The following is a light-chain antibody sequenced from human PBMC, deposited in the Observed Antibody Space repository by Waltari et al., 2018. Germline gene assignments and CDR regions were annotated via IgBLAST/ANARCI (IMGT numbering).Light chain of an antibody. CDR2: KTS. Sequence: DIQMTQSPSTLSASVGDRVTIICQASQRLSIYLAWYQQKPGKAPKLLIYKTSSLETGVPSSFSGTGSGTEFTLTISSLQPDDIATYYCQQYNSYPFTFGPGTKVDIK. CDR1: QRLSIY. CDR3: QQYNSYPFT. V-gene: IGKV1-5*03. J-gene: IGKJ3*01.